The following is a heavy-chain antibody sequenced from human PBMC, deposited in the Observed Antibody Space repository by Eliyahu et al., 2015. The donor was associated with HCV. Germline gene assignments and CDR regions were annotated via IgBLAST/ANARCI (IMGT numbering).Heavy chain of an antibody. CDR2: VSPNSGGA. Sequence: QVQLVQSGTEVKKPGASVKVSCKASGFTFIEYYLYWVRQAPGQGLEWMGWVSPNSGGASYAQKFQGRVTMTSDTSITTLYMELTGLRSDDTAVYYCVRGDFNFWGQGTLVTVSS. CDR3: VRGDFNF. V-gene: IGHV1-2*02. J-gene: IGHJ4*01. CDR1: GFTFIEYY.